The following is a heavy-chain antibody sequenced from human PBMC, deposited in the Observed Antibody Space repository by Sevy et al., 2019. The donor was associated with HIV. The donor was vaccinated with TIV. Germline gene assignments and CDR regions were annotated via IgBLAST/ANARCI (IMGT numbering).Heavy chain of an antibody. D-gene: IGHD3-22*01. V-gene: IGHV4-59*01. Sequence: SETLSLTCTVSGGSISSYYWSWIRQPPGKGLEWIGYIYYSGSTNYNPSLKSRVTISVDTSKNQFSLKLSSVTAADTAVYYCARAAYDSSGYYVDAFDIWGQGTMVTVSS. CDR1: GGSISSYY. CDR3: ARAAYDSSGYYVDAFDI. J-gene: IGHJ3*02. CDR2: IYYSGST.